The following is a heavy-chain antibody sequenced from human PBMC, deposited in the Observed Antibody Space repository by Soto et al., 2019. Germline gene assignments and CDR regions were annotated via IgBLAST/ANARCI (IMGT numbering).Heavy chain of an antibody. J-gene: IGHJ3*02. V-gene: IGHV3-21*04. CDR3: AREAYCGGDCDAFDI. Sequence: GGSLRLSCAASGFTFSSYAMSWVRQAPGKGLEWVSAISGSTIYYADSVKGRFTISRDNAKNSLYLQMNSLRAEDTAVYYCAREAYCGGDCDAFDIWGQGTMVTVSS. CDR2: ISGSTI. CDR1: GFTFSSYA. D-gene: IGHD2-21*02.